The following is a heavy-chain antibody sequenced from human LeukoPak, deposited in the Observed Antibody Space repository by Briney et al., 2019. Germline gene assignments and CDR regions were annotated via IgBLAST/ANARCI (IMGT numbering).Heavy chain of an antibody. V-gene: IGHV4-59*01. CDR1: GGSISSYY. J-gene: IGHJ4*02. CDR2: IYYSGST. Sequence: SETLSLTCTVSGGSISSYYWSWIRQPPGKGLEWIGYIYYSGSTNYNPSLKSRVTISVDTSKNQFSLKLSSVTAADTAVYYCARSRPAAAFDYWGQGTLVIVSS. D-gene: IGHD6-13*01. CDR3: ARSRPAAAFDY.